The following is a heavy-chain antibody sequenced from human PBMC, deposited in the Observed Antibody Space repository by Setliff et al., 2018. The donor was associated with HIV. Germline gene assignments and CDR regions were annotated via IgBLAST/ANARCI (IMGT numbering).Heavy chain of an antibody. CDR3: ARISGSFLRGGWFDP. V-gene: IGHV4-39*07. Sequence: PSETLSLTCTVSGGSISSSSYYWGWIRQPPGKGLEWIGSIYYSGSTYYNPSLKSRVTISVDTSKNQFSLKLSSVTAADTAVYCCARISGSFLRGGWFDPWGQGTLVTVSS. CDR1: GGSISSSSYY. CDR2: IYYSGST. D-gene: IGHD1-26*01. J-gene: IGHJ5*02.